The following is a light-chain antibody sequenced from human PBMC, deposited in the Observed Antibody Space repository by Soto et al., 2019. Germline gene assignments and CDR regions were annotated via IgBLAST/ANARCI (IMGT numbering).Light chain of an antibody. CDR2: DVS. V-gene: IGLV2-14*01. CDR1: SSDVGGYDY. J-gene: IGLJ3*02. Sequence: QSVLTQPASVSGSPGQSITISCTGTSSDVGGYDYVSWYQQHPGKAPKLIIYDVSDRPSGVSTRFSGSKSGNTASLTISGLQVEDEADYYCSSYTSSSTWVFGGGTKLPS. CDR3: SSYTSSSTWV.